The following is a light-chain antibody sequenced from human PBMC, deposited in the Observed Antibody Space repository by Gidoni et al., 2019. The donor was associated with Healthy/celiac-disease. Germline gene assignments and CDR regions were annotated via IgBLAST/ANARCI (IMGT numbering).Light chain of an antibody. CDR1: QSVSSY. CDR2: DAS. CDR3: QQRSTEIT. Sequence: EIVLTQSPATLSLSPGERATLSCRASQSVSSYLAWYQQQPGQAPRLLIYDASNRATGIPARFSGSGSVTDFTLTISSLEPEDFAVYYCQQRSTEITFGGETKVEIK. V-gene: IGKV3-11*01. J-gene: IGKJ4*01.